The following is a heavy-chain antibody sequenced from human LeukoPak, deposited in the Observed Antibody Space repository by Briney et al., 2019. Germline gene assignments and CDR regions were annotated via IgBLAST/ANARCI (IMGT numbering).Heavy chain of an antibody. Sequence: ASVKVSYKASGYTFSGSAIIWVRQAPGQGLEWMTYISAYNGKTKYAQKIQGRVTMTTDTTTSTAYLELRSLTSDDTAVYYCAREEWCSGGGCYLNASHIWGQGTLVTVSS. V-gene: IGHV1-18*01. CDR1: GYTFSGSA. D-gene: IGHD2-15*01. CDR2: ISAYNGKT. CDR3: AREEWCSGGGCYLNASHI. J-gene: IGHJ4*02.